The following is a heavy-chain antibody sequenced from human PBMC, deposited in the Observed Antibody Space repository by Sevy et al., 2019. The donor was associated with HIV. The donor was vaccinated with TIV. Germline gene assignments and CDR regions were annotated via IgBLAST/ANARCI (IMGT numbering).Heavy chain of an antibody. CDR2: ISAYNGNT. V-gene: IGHV1-18*01. CDR3: ARDLEDIVVVPASMDV. CDR1: GYTFTSYG. Sequence: ASVKVSCKASGYTFTSYGISWVRQAPGQGLEWMGWISAYNGNTNYAQKLQGRVTMTTDTSTSTAYMELRSLRSDDTAVYYGARDLEDIVVVPASMDVWGQGTTVTVSS. D-gene: IGHD2-2*01. J-gene: IGHJ6*02.